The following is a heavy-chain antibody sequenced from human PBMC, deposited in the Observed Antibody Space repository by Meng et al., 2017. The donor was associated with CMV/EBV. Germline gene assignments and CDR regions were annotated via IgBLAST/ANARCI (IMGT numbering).Heavy chain of an antibody. CDR2: ISGSSTYI. CDR1: EFTFSSYV. J-gene: IGHJ6*02. CDR3: ARLRPGV. D-gene: IGHD3-10*01. Sequence: GESLKISCAASEFTFSSYVMNWVRQAPGKGLEWVSSISGSSTYIYYADSVKGRFTISRDNARKSLYLEMNSLRAEDTAVYYCARLRPGVWGQGTTVTVSS. V-gene: IGHV3-21*01.